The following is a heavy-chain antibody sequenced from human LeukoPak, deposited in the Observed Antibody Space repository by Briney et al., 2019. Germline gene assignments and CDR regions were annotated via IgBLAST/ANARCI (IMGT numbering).Heavy chain of an antibody. CDR1: GFTFSDYY. J-gene: IGHJ4*02. D-gene: IGHD3-3*01. CDR3: ATDPRFLEWLPNDY. Sequence: GGSLRLSCAASGFTFSDYYMSWIRQAPGKGLEWVSSISSSSSYIYYADSVKGRFTISRDNAKNSLYLQMNSLRAEDTAVYYCATDPRFLEWLPNDYWGQGTLVTVSS. CDR2: ISSSSSYI. V-gene: IGHV3-11*06.